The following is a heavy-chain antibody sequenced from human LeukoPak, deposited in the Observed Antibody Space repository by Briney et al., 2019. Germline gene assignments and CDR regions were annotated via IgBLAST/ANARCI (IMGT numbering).Heavy chain of an antibody. CDR3: ARDHYDGSTYYHDY. CDR1: GFTVSSNY. Sequence: PGGSLRLSCAASGFTVSSNYMSWVRQAPGKGLEWVSVIYRGGGTYYADSVKGRFTISRDNSKKTLYLQMNSLRAEDTAVYYCARDHYDGSTYYHDYWGQGTLVTVSS. V-gene: IGHV3-53*01. CDR2: IYRGGGT. D-gene: IGHD3-22*01. J-gene: IGHJ4*02.